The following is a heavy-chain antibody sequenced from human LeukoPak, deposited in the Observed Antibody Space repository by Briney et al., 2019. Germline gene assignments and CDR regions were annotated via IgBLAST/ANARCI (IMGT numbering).Heavy chain of an antibody. Sequence: GGSLRLSCAASGFTFSSYAMSWVRQAPGKGLEWVSAISGSGGSTYYADSVKGRFTISRDNSKNTLYLQMNSLRAEDTAVYYCAKDGGGYDILTGYYNRDYSDYWGQGTLVTDSS. J-gene: IGHJ4*02. V-gene: IGHV3-23*01. CDR2: ISGSGGST. CDR3: AKDGGGYDILTGYYNRDYSDY. CDR1: GFTFSSYA. D-gene: IGHD3-9*01.